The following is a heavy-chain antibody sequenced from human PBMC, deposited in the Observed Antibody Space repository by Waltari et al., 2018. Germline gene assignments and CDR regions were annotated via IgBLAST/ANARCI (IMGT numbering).Heavy chain of an antibody. Sequence: EVQLLESGGGLVQPGGSLRLSCAASGFPFRSYAMSWVRQAPGKGLEWVSVIYSGGSTYYADSVKGRFTISRDNSKNTLYLQMNSLRAEDTAVYYCAKDIGRPKRYYYYYYMDVWGKGTTVTVSS. CDR1: GFPFRSYA. V-gene: IGHV3-23*03. CDR2: IYSGGST. D-gene: IGHD2-15*01. J-gene: IGHJ6*03. CDR3: AKDIGRPKRYYYYYYMDV.